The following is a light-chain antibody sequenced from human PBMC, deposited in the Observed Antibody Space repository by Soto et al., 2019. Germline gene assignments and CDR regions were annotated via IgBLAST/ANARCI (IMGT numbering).Light chain of an antibody. CDR3: QQYGSSPIT. Sequence: TQSPSTLSASVGDRVTITCRASQSVSSNLAWYQQKPGQAPRLLIYDASNRATGIPDRFSGTVSGTDFTLTISRLEPEDFAVYYCQQYGSSPITFGQGTRLEIK. J-gene: IGKJ5*01. CDR1: QSVSSN. CDR2: DAS. V-gene: IGKV3-20*01.